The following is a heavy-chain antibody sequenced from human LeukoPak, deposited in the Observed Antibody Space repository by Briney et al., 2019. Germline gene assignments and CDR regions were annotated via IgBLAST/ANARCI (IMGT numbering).Heavy chain of an antibody. D-gene: IGHD3-22*01. J-gene: IGHJ6*02. CDR3: ARGLAPGSSYYDSSGYLLSPHGMDV. Sequence: GGSLRLSCVASGFTFSSYWMSWVRQAPGKGLEWVANIKEDGRGKYYVDSVKGRFTISRDNAKNSLYLQMNSLRAEDTAVYYCARGLAPGSSYYDSSGYLLSPHGMDVWGQGTTVTVSS. CDR1: GFTFSSYW. V-gene: IGHV3-7*05. CDR2: IKEDGRGK.